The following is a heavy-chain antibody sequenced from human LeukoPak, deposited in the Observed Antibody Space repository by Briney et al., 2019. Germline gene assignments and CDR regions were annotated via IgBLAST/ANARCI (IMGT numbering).Heavy chain of an antibody. V-gene: IGHV3-48*01. CDR1: GFTFSSYS. Sequence: GGSLRLSCAASGFTFSSYSMNWVRQAPGKGLEWVSYISSSSSTIYYADSVKGRFTISRDNAKNSLYLQMNSLRAEDTAVYYCARTVVPAARRTMDVWGKGTTVTVSS. CDR3: ARTVVPAARRTMDV. CDR2: ISSSSSTI. D-gene: IGHD2-2*01. J-gene: IGHJ6*03.